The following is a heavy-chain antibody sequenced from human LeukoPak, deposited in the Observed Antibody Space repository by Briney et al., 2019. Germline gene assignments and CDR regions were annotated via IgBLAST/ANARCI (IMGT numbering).Heavy chain of an antibody. CDR3: ARDRSEGYFDY. CDR2: IWHDGDTK. CDR1: GFTFSNYG. V-gene: IGHV3-33*01. Sequence: GGSLRLSCAASGFTFSNYGIHWVRQAPGKGLEWVAFIWHDGDTKYYVDSVKGRFTVSRDNSKNTLYLQMNSLRAEDTAVYYCARDRSEGYFDYWGQGTPVTVSS. J-gene: IGHJ4*02.